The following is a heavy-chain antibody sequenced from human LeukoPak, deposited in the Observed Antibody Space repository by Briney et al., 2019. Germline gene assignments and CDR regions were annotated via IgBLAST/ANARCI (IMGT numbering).Heavy chain of an antibody. Sequence: GGSLRLSCAASGFTFSDYYMTWIRQAPGKGLEWVSYISSTGSTIYYADSVKGRFTISRDNAKNSLYLQMNSLRAEDTAVYYCARHRRLPSSTTPDWGQGTLVTVSS. D-gene: IGHD2-15*01. CDR2: ISSTGSTI. J-gene: IGHJ4*02. CDR1: GFTFSDYY. V-gene: IGHV3-11*04. CDR3: ARHRRLPSSTTPD.